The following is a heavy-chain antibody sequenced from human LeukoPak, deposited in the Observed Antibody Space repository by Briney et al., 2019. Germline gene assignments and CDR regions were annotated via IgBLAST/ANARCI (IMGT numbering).Heavy chain of an antibody. D-gene: IGHD3-22*01. CDR1: GASISSVTDY. CDR3: AREKYYDSSRLAFFDY. Sequence: SETLSLTCTVSGASISSVTDYWAWIRQPPGKGLEWIGSIYYSGSTNYNPSLKSRVTISEDTSKNQFSLKLSSVTAADTAVYYCAREKYYDSSRLAFFDYWGQGTLVTVSS. V-gene: IGHV4-61*01. CDR2: IYYSGST. J-gene: IGHJ4*02.